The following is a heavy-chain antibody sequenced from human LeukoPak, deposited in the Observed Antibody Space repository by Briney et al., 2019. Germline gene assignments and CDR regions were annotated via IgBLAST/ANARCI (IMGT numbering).Heavy chain of an antibody. CDR2: ISPSGDIT. CDR1: GFTFSNHG. V-gene: IGHV3-48*04. Sequence: GGTLRLSCAASGFTFSNHGMNWVRQAPGKGLEWVSGISPSGDITYYADSVKGRFSISRDNAKNSLYLQVNSLRAEDTAVYYCARDDKGLAGTFDYWGQGTLVTVSS. CDR3: ARDDKGLAGTFDY. D-gene: IGHD3-16*01. J-gene: IGHJ4*02.